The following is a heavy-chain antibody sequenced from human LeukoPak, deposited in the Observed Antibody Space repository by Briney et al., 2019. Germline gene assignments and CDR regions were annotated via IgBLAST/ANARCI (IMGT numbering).Heavy chain of an antibody. CDR2: ISWNSGSI. CDR1: GFTFSSYA. Sequence: GGSLRLSCAASGFTFSSYAMSWVRQAPGKGLEWVSGISWNSGSIGYADSVKGRFTISRDNAKNSLYLQMNSLRAEDTALYYCAKGPGYSSSWYPLWGQGTLVTVSS. CDR3: AKGPGYSSSWYPL. D-gene: IGHD6-13*01. J-gene: IGHJ4*02. V-gene: IGHV3-9*01.